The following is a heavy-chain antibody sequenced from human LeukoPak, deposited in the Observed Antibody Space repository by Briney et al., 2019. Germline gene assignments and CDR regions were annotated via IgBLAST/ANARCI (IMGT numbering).Heavy chain of an antibody. J-gene: IGHJ4*02. V-gene: IGHV4-59*01. Sequence: SETLSLTCTVSGGSISSYYWSWIRQPPGKGLEWIGYVYYSGSTNYNPSLKSRVTISVDTSKNQFSLKLSSVTAADTAVYYCARVHGSGITDNWGQGTLVTVSS. CDR3: ARVHGSGITDN. D-gene: IGHD3-10*01. CDR1: GGSISSYY. CDR2: VYYSGST.